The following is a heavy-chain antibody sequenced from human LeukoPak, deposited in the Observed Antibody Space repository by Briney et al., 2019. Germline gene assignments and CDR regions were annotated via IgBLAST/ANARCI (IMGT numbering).Heavy chain of an antibody. CDR1: GYTFISYG. V-gene: IGHV1-18*01. CDR2: ISAYNGNI. D-gene: IGHD3-3*01. J-gene: IGHJ4*02. Sequence: EASVKVSCKASGYTFISYGITWVRQAPGQGLEWLGWISAYNGNIDYAQKLQGRVTLTTDTSTSTAYMEVRSLRSDDTAVYYCASMGGYYPSYYFDYWGQGTLVTVSS. CDR3: ASMGGYYPSYYFDY.